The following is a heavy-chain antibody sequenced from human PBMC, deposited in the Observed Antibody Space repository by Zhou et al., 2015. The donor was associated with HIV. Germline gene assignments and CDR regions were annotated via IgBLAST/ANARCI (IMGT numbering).Heavy chain of an antibody. V-gene: IGHV3-49*05. CDR1: GFTFGDYA. CDR2: IRSKAYGGTT. J-gene: IGHJ3*02. CDR3: TRTNRVSMIVLDITTPSAFDI. Sequence: EVQLVESGGGLVKPGRSLRLSCAASGFTFGDYAMSWFRQAPGKGLEWVGFIRSKAYGGTTEYAASVKNRFTISRDDFQKAIAYLQMNSLTTEDTAVYYCTRTNRVSMIVLDITTPSAFDIWGQGTMVTVSS. D-gene: IGHD3-22*01.